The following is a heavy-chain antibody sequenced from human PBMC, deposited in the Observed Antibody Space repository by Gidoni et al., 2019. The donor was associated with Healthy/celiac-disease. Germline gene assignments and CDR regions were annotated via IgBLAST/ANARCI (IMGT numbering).Heavy chain of an antibody. CDR2: IYYSGST. J-gene: IGHJ1*01. V-gene: IGHV4-39*01. CDR3: ARLSYSSGWYGEYFQH. CDR1: GGSISSSSYY. D-gene: IGHD6-19*01. Sequence: QLQLQESGPGLVKPSETQSLTCTVSGGSISSSSYYWGWIRQPPGKGLEWTGSIYYSGSTYYNPSLKSRVTISVDTSKNQFSLKLSSVTAADTAVYYCARLSYSSGWYGEYFQHWGQGTLVTVSS.